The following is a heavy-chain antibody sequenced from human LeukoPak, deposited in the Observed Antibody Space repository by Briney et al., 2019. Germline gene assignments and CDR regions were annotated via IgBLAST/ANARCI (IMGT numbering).Heavy chain of an antibody. CDR3: TTDFISYYDILTGYYTSVDY. J-gene: IGHJ4*02. D-gene: IGHD3-9*01. Sequence: GGSLRLSCAASGFTFSSYWMSWVRQAPGKGLEWVGRIKSKTDGGTTDYAAPVKGRFTISRDDSKNTLYLQMNSLKTEDTAVYYCTTDFISYYDILTGYYTSVDYWGQGTLVTVSS. CDR1: GFTFSSYW. CDR2: IKSKTDGGTT. V-gene: IGHV3-15*01.